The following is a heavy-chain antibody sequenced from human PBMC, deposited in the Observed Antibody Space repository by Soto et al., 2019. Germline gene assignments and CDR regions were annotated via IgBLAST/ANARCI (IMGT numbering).Heavy chain of an antibody. CDR2: VNPDGWTP. CDR3: ARDGAPFDY. J-gene: IGHJ4*02. V-gene: IGHV3-74*01. D-gene: IGHD3-10*01. CDR1: GFTFGSHW. Sequence: EVLLVESGGGLVQPGGSLRLSCAASGFTFGSHWMHWVRRAPGQGLVWVERVNPDGWTPNYADSVKGRFTISRDNSKNMLFLQMRSLRAEDTAVYYGARDGAPFDYWGQGTLVTVSS.